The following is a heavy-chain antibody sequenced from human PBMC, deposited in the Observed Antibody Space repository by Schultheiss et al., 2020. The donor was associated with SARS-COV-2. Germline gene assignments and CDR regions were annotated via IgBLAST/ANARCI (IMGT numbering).Heavy chain of an antibody. CDR1: GGSFSGYY. J-gene: IGHJ4*02. V-gene: IGHV4-34*01. D-gene: IGHD6-19*01. CDR2: INHSGST. CDR3: AREVAGTLWFDY. Sequence: SETLSLTCAVYGGSFSGYYWSWIRQPPGKGLEWIGEINHSGSTNYNPSLKSRVTISVDTSKNQFSLKLSSVTAADTAVYYCAREVAGTLWFDYWGRGTTVTVSS.